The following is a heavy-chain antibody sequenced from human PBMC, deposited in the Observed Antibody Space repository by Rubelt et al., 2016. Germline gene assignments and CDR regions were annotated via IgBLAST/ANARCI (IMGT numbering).Heavy chain of an antibody. D-gene: IGHD3-22*01. Sequence: QVQLVQSGAEVKKPGSSVKVSCKASGGTFSSYAISWVRQAPGQGLEWMGGIIPIFGTANYAQKFQGRVTDTADKSTSTAYMELSSLRSEDTAVYYCARDLVGVVITTHDAFDIWGQGTMVTVSS. CDR3: ARDLVGVVITTHDAFDI. V-gene: IGHV1-69*06. CDR1: GGTFSSYA. J-gene: IGHJ3*02. CDR2: IIPIFGTA.